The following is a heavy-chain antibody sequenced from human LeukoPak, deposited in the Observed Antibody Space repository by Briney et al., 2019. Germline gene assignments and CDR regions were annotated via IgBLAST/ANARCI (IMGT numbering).Heavy chain of an antibody. CDR3: ARRGTSSSWAHFDC. Sequence: GGSLRLSCAASGFTFSSYWMTWVRQAPGKGLEWVAKIKQDGSEKYYVDSVKGRFTISRDNAKNSLYLQMNSLGAEDTAVYYCARRGTSSSWAHFDCWGQGTLVTVSS. CDR2: IKQDGSEK. D-gene: IGHD6-13*01. V-gene: IGHV3-7*05. CDR1: GFTFSSYW. J-gene: IGHJ4*02.